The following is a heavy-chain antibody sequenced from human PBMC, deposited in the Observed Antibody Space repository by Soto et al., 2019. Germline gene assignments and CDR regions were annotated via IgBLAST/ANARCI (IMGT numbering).Heavy chain of an antibody. D-gene: IGHD3-22*01. CDR2: IKSKADGGTT. V-gene: IGHV3-15*01. J-gene: IGHJ1*01. Sequence: GGSLRLSCAASGFPLSNAVMSWVRQAPGKGLEWVGRIKSKADGGTTDYAAPVKGRFTISRDVSKNTLYLQMNSLKTEDTAVYYCTTTMIVVVITTGEYFQHWGQGTLVTVSS. CDR1: GFPLSNAV. CDR3: TTTMIVVVITTGEYFQH.